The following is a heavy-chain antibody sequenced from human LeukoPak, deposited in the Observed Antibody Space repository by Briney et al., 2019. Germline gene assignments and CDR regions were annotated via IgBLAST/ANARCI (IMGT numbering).Heavy chain of an antibody. Sequence: PGGSLRLSCSASGLTFSSHVMHWVRQAPGKGLEYVSAISSNGGSTDYADSVKGRFTISRDNSKNTLYLQMSSLRAEDTAVYYCVKGGDYYGSGSYGWVDYWGQGTLVTVSS. V-gene: IGHV3-64D*09. CDR3: VKGGDYYGSGSYGWVDY. D-gene: IGHD3-10*01. CDR1: GLTFSSHV. J-gene: IGHJ4*02. CDR2: ISSNGGST.